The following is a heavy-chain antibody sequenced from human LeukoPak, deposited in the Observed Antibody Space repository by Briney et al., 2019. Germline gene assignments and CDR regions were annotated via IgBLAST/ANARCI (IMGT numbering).Heavy chain of an antibody. D-gene: IGHD5-18*01. J-gene: IGHJ4*02. CDR2: FDPEDGET. Sequence: GASVKVSCKVSGYTLTELSMHWVRQAPGKGLEWMGGFDPEDGETIYAQKFQGRVTMTEDTSTDTVYMELSSLRSEDTAVYYCARDGGTWIQLYYFDYWGQGTLVTVSS. CDR1: GYTLTELS. V-gene: IGHV1-24*01. CDR3: ARDGGTWIQLYYFDY.